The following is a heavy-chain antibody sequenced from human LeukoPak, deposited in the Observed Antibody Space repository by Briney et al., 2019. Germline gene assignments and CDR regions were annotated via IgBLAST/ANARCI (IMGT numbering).Heavy chain of an antibody. J-gene: IGHJ5*02. Sequence: SETLSLTCAVYGGSFSGYYWSWIRQPPGKGLEWIGYIYYSGSTYYNPSLKSRVTISVDTSKNQFSLKLSSVTAADTAVYYCARVISEIAAAANGWFDPWGQGTLVTVSS. CDR1: GGSFSGYY. D-gene: IGHD6-13*01. CDR2: IYYSGST. V-gene: IGHV4-30-4*01. CDR3: ARVISEIAAAANGWFDP.